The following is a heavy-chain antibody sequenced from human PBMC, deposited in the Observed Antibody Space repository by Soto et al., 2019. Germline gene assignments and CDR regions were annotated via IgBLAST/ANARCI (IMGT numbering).Heavy chain of an antibody. CDR2: MNPKSGNT. V-gene: IGHV1-8*01. CDR3: ARSRLALGWFDP. J-gene: IGHJ5*02. D-gene: IGHD6-19*01. CDR1: GYTFTSYD. Sequence: QVQLVQSGAEVKKPGASVKVSCKASGYTFTSYDINWVRQATGQGLEWMGWMNPKSGNTGYAQKFQGRVTMTRNTSISTAYMELSSLRSEDTAVYYCARSRLALGWFDPWGQGTLVTVSS.